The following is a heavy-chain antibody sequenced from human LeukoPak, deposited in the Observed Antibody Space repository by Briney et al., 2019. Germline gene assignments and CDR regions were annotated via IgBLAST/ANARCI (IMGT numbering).Heavy chain of an antibody. V-gene: IGHV3-23*01. CDR2: ISGSGGST. J-gene: IGHJ4*02. D-gene: IGHD6-19*01. CDR3: AGLYPYGSGWYYFDY. Sequence: GGSLRLSCAASGFTFSSYAMSWVRQAPGKGLEWVSAISGSGGSTYYADSVKGRFTISRDNSKNTLYLQMNSLRAEDTAVYYCAGLYPYGSGWYYFDYWGQGTLVTVSS. CDR1: GFTFSSYA.